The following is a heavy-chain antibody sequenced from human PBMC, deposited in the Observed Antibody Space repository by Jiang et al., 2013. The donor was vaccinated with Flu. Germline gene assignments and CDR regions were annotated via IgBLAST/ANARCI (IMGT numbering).Heavy chain of an antibody. CDR2: MPSDGYFK. J-gene: IGHJ3*02. Sequence: KGLEWVAFMPSDGYFKINVDSVKGRFTISRDNSKNTVFLQMNSLRAEDTAVYYCAKDDHYDNDIYLYVFNMWGQGTTVTVSS. D-gene: IGHD3-22*01. CDR3: AKDDHYDNDIYLYVFNM. V-gene: IGHV3-30*02.